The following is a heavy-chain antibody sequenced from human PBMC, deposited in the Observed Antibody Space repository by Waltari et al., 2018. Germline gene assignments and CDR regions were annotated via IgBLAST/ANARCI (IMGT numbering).Heavy chain of an antibody. CDR1: GYSISSAYY. CDR3: VRFVVGGTADS. V-gene: IGHV4-38-2*01. J-gene: IGHJ5*01. CDR2: NYHSGNT. Sequence: QVQLQESGPGLVKPSETLSLTCAVSGYSISSAYYWGWIRQPPGKGLEWIGSNYHSGNTFYNPSLKSRVTISVDTSKNHFSLRLNSVTAADTALYYCVRFVVGGTADSWGHGTLVTVSS. D-gene: IGHD2-21*01.